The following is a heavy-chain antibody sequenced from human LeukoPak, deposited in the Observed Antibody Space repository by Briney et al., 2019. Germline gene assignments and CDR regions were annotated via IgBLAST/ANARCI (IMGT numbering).Heavy chain of an antibody. D-gene: IGHD6-19*01. CDR2: INPNSGGT. CDR1: GYTFTGYY. Sequence: ASVKVSCKASGYTFTGYYMHWVRQAPGQGLEWMGWINPNSGGTNYAQKFQGRVTMTRDTSISTAYMELSRLRSDDTDVYYCAREGGPSSGWYNYWGQGTLVTVSS. J-gene: IGHJ4*02. V-gene: IGHV1-2*02. CDR3: AREGGPSSGWYNY.